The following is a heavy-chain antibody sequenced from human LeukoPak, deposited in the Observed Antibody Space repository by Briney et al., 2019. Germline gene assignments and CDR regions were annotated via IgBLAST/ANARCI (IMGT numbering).Heavy chain of an antibody. J-gene: IGHJ3*02. D-gene: IGHD3-10*01. Sequence: SVKVSCKASGGTFSSYAISWVRQAPGQGLEWMGGIIPIFGTANYAQKFQGRVTITTDESTSIAYMELSRLRSEDTAVYYCARDQYYYGSGSYYFHAFDIWGQGTMVTVSS. CDR2: IIPIFGTA. CDR3: ARDQYYYGSGSYYFHAFDI. CDR1: GGTFSSYA. V-gene: IGHV1-69*05.